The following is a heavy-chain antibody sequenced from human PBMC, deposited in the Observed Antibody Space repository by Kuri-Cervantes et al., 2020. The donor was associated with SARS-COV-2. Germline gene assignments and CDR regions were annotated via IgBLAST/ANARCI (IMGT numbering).Heavy chain of an antibody. D-gene: IGHD6-13*01. Sequence: GESLKISCAASGLTVSSNYMSWVRQAPGKGLEWVSVIYSGGSTYYADSVKGRFTISRDNSKNTLYLQMNSLRAEDTAVYYCARVVGYSSSWYYFDYWGQGTLVTVSS. CDR3: ARVVGYSSSWYYFDY. CDR1: GLTVSSNY. V-gene: IGHV3-53*01. J-gene: IGHJ4*02. CDR2: IYSGGST.